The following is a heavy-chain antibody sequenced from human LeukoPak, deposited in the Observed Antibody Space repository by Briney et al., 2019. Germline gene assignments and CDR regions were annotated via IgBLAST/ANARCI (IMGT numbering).Heavy chain of an antibody. D-gene: IGHD2-15*01. Sequence: GGSLRLSCAASGFTFSSYGMHWVRQAPGKGLEWVTFIQYDGSDKYYADSVKGRFTISRDNSKNTLYLQMNSLRAEDMAVYYCAKCSALGFCSGGSSRDAFDIWGQGTMVTVSS. CDR3: AKCSALGFCSGGSSRDAFDI. CDR1: GFTFSSYG. J-gene: IGHJ3*02. V-gene: IGHV3-30*02. CDR2: IQYDGSDK.